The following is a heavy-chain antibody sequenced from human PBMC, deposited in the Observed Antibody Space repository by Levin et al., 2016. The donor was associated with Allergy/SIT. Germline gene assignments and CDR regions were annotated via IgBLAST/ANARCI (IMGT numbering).Heavy chain of an antibody. V-gene: IGHV4-4*02. Sequence: SETLSLTCAVSGDSISSSNWWTWVRQPPGKGLQWIGEIYHPGRTNYNPSLKSRVTISVDQSKNQFSLKLSSVTAADTAVYYCATVKGGCSSNSCYFGSWGQGTLVTVSS. CDR2: IYHPGRT. CDR3: ATVKGGCSSNSCYFGS. J-gene: IGHJ4*02. D-gene: IGHD2-2*01. CDR1: GDSISSSNW.